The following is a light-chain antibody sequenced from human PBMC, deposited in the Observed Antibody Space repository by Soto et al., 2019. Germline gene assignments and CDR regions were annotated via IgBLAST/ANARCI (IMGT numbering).Light chain of an antibody. J-gene: IGKJ3*01. CDR3: QQFYGDLFT. Sequence: AIQLTQSPSSLSASVGDRVTISCRASQGISGALAWYQQKPGKPPKLLIYDASTLESGVPSRLSGSGSGTDFTLTISSLQPEDFATYYCQQFYGDLFTFGPRTTVDVK. CDR2: DAS. CDR1: QGISGA. V-gene: IGKV1-13*02.